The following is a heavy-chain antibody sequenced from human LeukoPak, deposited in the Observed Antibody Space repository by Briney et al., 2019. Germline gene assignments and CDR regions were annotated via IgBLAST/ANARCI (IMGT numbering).Heavy chain of an antibody. J-gene: IGHJ4*02. CDR2: ISAFNGDT. CDR3: ARSPGSTVPTE. V-gene: IGHV1-18*01. D-gene: IGHD3-10*01. CDR1: GYTFSNYG. Sequence: ASVRVSCKASGYTFSNYGISWVRQAPGQGLEWMGWISAFNGDTNYAQNLQGRVTLTTDTSTSTAYMDLGSLRSDDTAVYYCARSPGSTVPTEWGQGTLVTVSS.